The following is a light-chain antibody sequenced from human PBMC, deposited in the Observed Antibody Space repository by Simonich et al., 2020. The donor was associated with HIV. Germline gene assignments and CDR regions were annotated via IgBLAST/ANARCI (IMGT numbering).Light chain of an antibody. Sequence: EIVLTQSPATLSLSPGERATLSCRASQSVSSYLAWYQQKPGQAPRLLIYDASNRATGTPARFSGSGAGTDFTLTISSQEPEDFAVYYCQQRSNWPPLTFGGGTKVEIK. CDR3: QQRSNWPPLT. CDR2: DAS. V-gene: IGKV3-11*01. J-gene: IGKJ4*01. CDR1: QSVSSY.